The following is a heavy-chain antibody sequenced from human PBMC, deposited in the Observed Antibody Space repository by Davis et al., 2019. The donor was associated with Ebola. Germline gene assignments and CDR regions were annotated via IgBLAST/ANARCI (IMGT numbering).Heavy chain of an antibody. CDR2: IIQIFGTA. CDR3: ARAEWLRFNRFDY. D-gene: IGHD5-12*01. V-gene: IGHV1-69*06. Sequence: SVKVSCKAFGGTFSSYAFSWVRQAPGQGLEWMGGIIQIFGTANYAQKFQGRVTITADKSTSTAYMELSSLRSEDTAVYYCARAEWLRFNRFDYWGQGTLVTVSS. J-gene: IGHJ4*02. CDR1: GGTFSSYA.